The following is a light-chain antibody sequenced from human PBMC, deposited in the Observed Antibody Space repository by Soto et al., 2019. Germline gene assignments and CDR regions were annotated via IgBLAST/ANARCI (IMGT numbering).Light chain of an antibody. CDR2: DAS. Sequence: DIQVTQSPPTLSASVGDRVTITCRASQTISTWMAWYQQKPGKAPKLLVYDASTLQSGVASRFSGSGSGTEFTLTISSLQPDDFATYYCQQYNSYPYTFGQGTRLEIK. CDR3: QQYNSYPYT. V-gene: IGKV1-5*01. J-gene: IGKJ5*01. CDR1: QTISTW.